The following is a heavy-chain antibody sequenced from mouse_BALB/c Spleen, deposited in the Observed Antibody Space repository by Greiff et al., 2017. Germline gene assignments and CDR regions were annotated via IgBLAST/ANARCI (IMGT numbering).Heavy chain of an antibody. CDR2: IYPGDGDT. Sequence: VQLQQSGAELVRPGSSVKISCKASGYAFSSYWMNWVKQRPGQGLEWIGQIYPGDGDTNYNGKFKGKATLTADKSSSTAYMQLSSLTSEDSAVYFCAREGVTYYFDYWGQGTTLTVSS. J-gene: IGHJ2*01. CDR3: AREGVTYYFDY. D-gene: IGHD2-3*01. V-gene: IGHV1-80*01. CDR1: GYAFSSYW.